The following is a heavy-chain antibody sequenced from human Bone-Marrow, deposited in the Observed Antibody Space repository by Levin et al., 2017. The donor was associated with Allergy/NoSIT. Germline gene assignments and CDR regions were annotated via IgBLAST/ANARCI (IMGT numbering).Heavy chain of an antibody. Sequence: PGGSLRLSCAASGITFSNAWMSWARQAPGKGLEWVGRIKSKTDGGTTEYAAPVKGRFTISRDYSKNTLYLQMNSLKTEDTAVYFCTTYSSSWYYFDYWGQGTLVTVSS. J-gene: IGHJ4*02. V-gene: IGHV3-15*01. D-gene: IGHD6-13*01. CDR1: GITFSNAW. CDR3: TTYSSSWYYFDY. CDR2: IKSKTDGGTT.